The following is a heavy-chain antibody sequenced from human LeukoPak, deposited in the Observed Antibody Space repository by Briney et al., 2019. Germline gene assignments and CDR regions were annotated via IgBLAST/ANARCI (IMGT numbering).Heavy chain of an antibody. J-gene: IGHJ4*02. CDR2: INHSGST. V-gene: IGHV4-34*01. CDR3: ARAHDYGDYGFDY. CDR1: GGSFSGYY. Sequence: SETLSLTCAVYGGSFSGYYWSWIRQPPGKGLEWIGEINHSGSTNYNPSLKSRVTISVDTSKNQFSLKLSSVTAADTAVYYCARAHDYGDYGFDYWGRGTLVTVSS. D-gene: IGHD4-17*01.